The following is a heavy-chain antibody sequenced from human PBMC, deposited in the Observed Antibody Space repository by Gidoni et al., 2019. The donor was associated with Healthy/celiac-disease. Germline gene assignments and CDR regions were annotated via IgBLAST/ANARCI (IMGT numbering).Heavy chain of an antibody. CDR1: GYTFTSYY. CDR3: ASEGRDIVVVPAANLGYYYGMDV. J-gene: IGHJ6*02. Sequence: QVQLVQSGAEVQKPGASVKVSCKASGYTFTSYYMHWVRQAPGQGLEWMGIINPSGGSTSYAQKFQGRVTMTRDTSTSTVYMELSSLRSEDTAVYYCASEGRDIVVVPAANLGYYYGMDVWGQGTTVTVSS. V-gene: IGHV1-46*01. D-gene: IGHD2-2*01. CDR2: INPSGGST.